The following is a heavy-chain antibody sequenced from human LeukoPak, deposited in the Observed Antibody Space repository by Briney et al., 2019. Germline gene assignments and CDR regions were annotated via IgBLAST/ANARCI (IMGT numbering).Heavy chain of an antibody. Sequence: GGSLRLSCAASGFTFSSYAMHWVRQAPGKGLEWVAVISYDGSNKYYADSVKGRFTISRDNSKNTLYLQMNSLRSEDTAVYFCAVGTKPPPHPRGSFRSFDWLFMELAKWGQGTLVTVSS. V-gene: IGHV3-30-3*01. CDR2: ISYDGSNK. CDR1: GFTFSSYA. D-gene: IGHD3-9*01. J-gene: IGHJ4*02. CDR3: AVGTKPPPHPRGSFRSFDWLFMELAK.